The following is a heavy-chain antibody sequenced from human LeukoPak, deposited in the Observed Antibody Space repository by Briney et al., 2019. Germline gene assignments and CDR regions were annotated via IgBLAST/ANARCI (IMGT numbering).Heavy chain of an antibody. J-gene: IGHJ3*02. CDR3: ARRFAPSRNDAFDI. V-gene: IGHV4-39*01. Sequence: PETLSLTCTVSGGSINSSSYYWGWIRQPPGKGLEWIGTIYYSASTYYNPSLKSRVTMSVDTSKNQFSLKLSSVTASDTAVYYCARRFAPSRNDAFDIWGQGTMVTVSS. D-gene: IGHD3-10*01. CDR2: IYYSAST. CDR1: GGSINSSSYY.